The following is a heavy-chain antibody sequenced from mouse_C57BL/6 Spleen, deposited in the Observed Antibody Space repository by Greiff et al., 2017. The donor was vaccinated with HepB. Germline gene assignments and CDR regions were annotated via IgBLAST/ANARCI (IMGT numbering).Heavy chain of an antibody. CDR3: AYGSSYGYFDV. Sequence: VQLQQPGAELVKPGASVKLSCKASGYTFTSYWMHWVKQRPGRGLEWIGEIDPSDSYTNYNQKFKGKSTLTVDKSSSTAYMQLSSLTSEDSAVYYCAYGSSYGYFDVWGTGTTVTVSS. CDR1: GYTFTSYW. D-gene: IGHD1-1*01. V-gene: IGHV1-69*01. J-gene: IGHJ1*03. CDR2: IDPSDSYT.